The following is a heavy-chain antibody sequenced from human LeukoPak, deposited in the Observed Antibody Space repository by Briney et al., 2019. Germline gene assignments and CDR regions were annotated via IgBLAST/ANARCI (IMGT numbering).Heavy chain of an antibody. CDR2: IYYSGNT. CDR1: GGSISSSSFY. CDR3: ARHPGRLFDY. Sequence: SETLSLTCAVSGGSISSSSFYWGWIRQPPGKGLEWIGSIYYSGNTYYNPSLKSRVSISVDTSKNQFSLKLSSVTAADTAVYYCARHPGRLFDYWGQGTLVTVSS. V-gene: IGHV4-39*01. J-gene: IGHJ4*02.